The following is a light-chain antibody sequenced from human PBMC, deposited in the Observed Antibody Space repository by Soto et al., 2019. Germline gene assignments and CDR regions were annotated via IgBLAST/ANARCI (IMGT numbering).Light chain of an antibody. CDR3: QQYYSTSWT. Sequence: DIVMTQSPDSLAVSLGERATINCKSSQSVLYSSNNKNYLAWYQQKPGQPPKLLIYWASTRESWVPDRFSGSGSGTDFTLTISSLQAEDVAVYYCQQYYSTSWTFGQGTKVDIK. CDR2: WAS. V-gene: IGKV4-1*01. CDR1: QSVLYSSNNKNY. J-gene: IGKJ1*01.